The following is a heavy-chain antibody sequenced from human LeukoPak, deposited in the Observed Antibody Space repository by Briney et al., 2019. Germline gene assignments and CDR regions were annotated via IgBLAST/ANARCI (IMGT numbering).Heavy chain of an antibody. J-gene: IGHJ6*02. CDR3: ARALGAAGTRYYYYYGMDV. Sequence: SETLSLTCAVSGGSISSNNWWSWVRQPPGKGLEWIGEIYHSGSTTYNPSLRSRVTISVDRSENQFSLKLSSVTAADTAVYYCARALGAAGTRYYYYYGMDVWGQGTTVTVSS. V-gene: IGHV4-4*02. CDR2: IYHSGST. D-gene: IGHD6-13*01. CDR1: GGSISSNNW.